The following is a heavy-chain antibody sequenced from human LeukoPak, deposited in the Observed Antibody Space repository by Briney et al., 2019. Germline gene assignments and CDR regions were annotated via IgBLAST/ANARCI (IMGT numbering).Heavy chain of an antibody. J-gene: IGHJ4*02. Sequence: GGSLRLSCAASGFTVSSNYMTWVRQAPGKGLEWVSTIGTSGATTYYADSVKGRFTISRDNSMNTLFLQMNSLSAEDTAFYSCARSTSSAGSDYWGQGTLVTVSS. V-gene: IGHV3-23*01. D-gene: IGHD6-13*01. CDR1: GFTVSSNY. CDR2: IGTSGATT. CDR3: ARSTSSAGSDY.